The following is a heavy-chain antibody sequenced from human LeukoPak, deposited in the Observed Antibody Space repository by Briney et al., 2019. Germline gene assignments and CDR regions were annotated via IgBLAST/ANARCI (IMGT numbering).Heavy chain of an antibody. V-gene: IGHV3-21*01. CDR1: GFTFSTYS. D-gene: IGHD2-15*01. J-gene: IGHJ4*02. Sequence: PGGSLRLSCAASGFTFSTYSMNWVRQVPGKGLEWVSSISSTSGYIYYADSVKGRFTISRDNAKNSLYLQMNSLRAEDTALYYCARVYCGGGSCYSTFDSWGQGTLVTVSS. CDR2: ISSTSGYI. CDR3: ARVYCGGGSCYSTFDS.